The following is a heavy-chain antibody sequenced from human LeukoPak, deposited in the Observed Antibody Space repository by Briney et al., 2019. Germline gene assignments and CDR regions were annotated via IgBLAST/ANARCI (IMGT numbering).Heavy chain of an antibody. J-gene: IGHJ3*02. CDR2: IYPGDSDT. D-gene: IGHD3-3*01. CDR3: AGRALYYDFWSGYVSDAFDI. V-gene: IGHV5-51*01. Sequence: HGESLKISCKGSGYRFSNFWIGWVRQMPGKGLEWMGIIYPGDSDTRYSPSFQGQVTISADKSISTAYLQWSSLKASDTAMYYCAGRALYYDFWSGYVSDAFDIWGQGTMVTVSS. CDR1: GYRFSNFW.